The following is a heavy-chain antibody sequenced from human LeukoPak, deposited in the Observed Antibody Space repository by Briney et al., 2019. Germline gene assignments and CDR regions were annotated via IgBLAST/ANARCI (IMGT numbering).Heavy chain of an antibody. D-gene: IGHD2-2*01. J-gene: IGHJ5*02. CDR3: ARGHLLYNWFDP. V-gene: IGHV4-34*01. CDR1: GVSLSGYY. Sequence: SETLSLTCAVSGVSLSGYYWSWIRQPPGKGLEWIGEINHSGSTNYNPSLKSRVTISVDTSKNQFSLKLSSVTAADTAVYYCARGHLLYNWFDPWGQGTLVTVSS. CDR2: INHSGST.